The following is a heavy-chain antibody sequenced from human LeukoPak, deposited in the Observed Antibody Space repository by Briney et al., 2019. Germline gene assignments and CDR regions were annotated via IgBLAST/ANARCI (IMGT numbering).Heavy chain of an antibody. J-gene: IGHJ4*02. D-gene: IGHD3-3*01. Sequence: ASVKVSCKVSGYTLTELSMHWVRQAPRKGLEWMGVFDREDGETIYAQKFQGRVTMTEDTSTDTAYMELSSLRSEDTAVYYCATGVMRWSGYYHYYFDYWGQGTLVTVSS. CDR1: GYTLTELS. CDR2: FDREDGET. CDR3: ATGVMRWSGYYHYYFDY. V-gene: IGHV1-24*01.